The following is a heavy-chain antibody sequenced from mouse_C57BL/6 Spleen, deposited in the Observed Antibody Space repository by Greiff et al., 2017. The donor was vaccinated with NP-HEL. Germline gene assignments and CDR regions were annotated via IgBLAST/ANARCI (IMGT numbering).Heavy chain of an antibody. CDR1: GFTFSSYA. V-gene: IGHV5-4*03. Sequence: EVKVVESGGGLVKPGGSLKLSCAASGFTFSSYAMSWVRQTPEKRLEWVATISDGGSYTYYPDNVKGRFTISRDNAKNNLYLQMSHLKSEDTAMYYCARGGRLNGYFDYWGQGTTLTVSS. CDR2: ISDGGSYT. CDR3: ARGGRLNGYFDY. J-gene: IGHJ2*01.